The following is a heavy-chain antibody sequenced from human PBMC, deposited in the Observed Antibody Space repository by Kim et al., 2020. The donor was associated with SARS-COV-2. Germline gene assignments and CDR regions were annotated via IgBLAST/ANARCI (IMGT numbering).Heavy chain of an antibody. CDR3: AREVLRYFDWLSTYFDY. J-gene: IGHJ4*02. D-gene: IGHD3-9*01. V-gene: IGHV4-30-2*05. Sequence: LKSRVTISVDTSKTQCSLKLSSVTAADTAVYYCAREVLRYFDWLSTYFDYWGQGTLVTVSS.